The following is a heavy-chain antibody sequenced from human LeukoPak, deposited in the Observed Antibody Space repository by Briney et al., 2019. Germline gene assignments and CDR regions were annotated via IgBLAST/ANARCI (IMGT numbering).Heavy chain of an antibody. V-gene: IGHV3-21*03. D-gene: IGHD2/OR15-2a*01. CDR1: GSTFSRSW. CDR3: ARDGDNNFFDY. Sequence: PGGSLRLSCAASGSTFSRSWMNWVRQAPGKGLEWVSIISSTSTYIYYADSVKGRFTVSRDNAQNSLYLQLNSLTAEDTAVYYCARDGDNNFFDYWGQGTLVTVSS. CDR2: ISSTSTYI. J-gene: IGHJ4*02.